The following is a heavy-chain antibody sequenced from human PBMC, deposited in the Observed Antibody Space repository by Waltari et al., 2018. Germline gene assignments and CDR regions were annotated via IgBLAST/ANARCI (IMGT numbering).Heavy chain of an antibody. D-gene: IGHD5-12*01. CDR2: IKQDGSEK. J-gene: IGHJ4*02. CDR3: ASGQEMATTSFDY. Sequence: EVQLVESGGGLVQPGGSLRLSCAASGFTFSSYWMHWVRQAPGKGLEWVANIKQDGSEKYYVDSVKGRFTISRDNAKNSLYLQMNSLRAEDTAVYYCASGQEMATTSFDYWGQGTLVTVSS. V-gene: IGHV3-7*01. CDR1: GFTFSSYW.